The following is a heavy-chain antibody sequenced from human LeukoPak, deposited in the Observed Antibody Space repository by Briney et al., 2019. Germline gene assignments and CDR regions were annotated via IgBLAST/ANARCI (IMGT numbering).Heavy chain of an antibody. CDR3: ASKGSGWSYYYYGMDV. Sequence: SVKVSCKASGGTFSSYAISWVRQAPGQGLEWMGGIIPIFGTANYAQKFQGRVTITADESTSTAYMELSSLRSEDTAVYYCASKGSGWSYYYYGMDVWGQGTTVTASS. D-gene: IGHD6-19*01. CDR2: IIPIFGTA. J-gene: IGHJ6*02. CDR1: GGTFSSYA. V-gene: IGHV1-69*13.